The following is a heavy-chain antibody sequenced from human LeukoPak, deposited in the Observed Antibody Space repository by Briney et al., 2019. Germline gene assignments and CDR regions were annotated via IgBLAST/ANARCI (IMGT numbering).Heavy chain of an antibody. CDR1: GGSISSGGYY. Sequence: SETLSLTCTVSGGSISSGGYYWSWIRQHPGKGLEWIGYIYYSGNTYYNPSLKSRVTMSVDTSKNQFSLKLSSVTAADTAVYYCAKGYNYGPFDYWGHGTLVTVSS. D-gene: IGHD5-18*01. CDR3: AKGYNYGPFDY. V-gene: IGHV4-31*03. CDR2: IYYSGNT. J-gene: IGHJ5*01.